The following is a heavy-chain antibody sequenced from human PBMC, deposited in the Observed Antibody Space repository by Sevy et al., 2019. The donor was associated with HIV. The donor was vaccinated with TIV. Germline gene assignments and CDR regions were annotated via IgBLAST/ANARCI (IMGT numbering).Heavy chain of an antibody. D-gene: IGHD2-8*01. CDR3: ARGTSGSFDY. J-gene: IGHJ4*02. CDR2: IKQDESEK. Sequence: GGSLRLSCAASGFSFSSYWMHWVRQAPGKGLEWVAYIKQDESEKYYVASVKGRFTISRDNAKNSVYLQMNSLRPEDTAIYYCARGTSGSFDYWGQGTLVTVSS. CDR1: GFSFSSYW. V-gene: IGHV3-7*04.